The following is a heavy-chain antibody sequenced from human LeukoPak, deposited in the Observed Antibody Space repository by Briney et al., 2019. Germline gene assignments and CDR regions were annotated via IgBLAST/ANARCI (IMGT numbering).Heavy chain of an antibody. CDR3: ARGRGSSYYYYGMDA. J-gene: IGHJ6*02. V-gene: IGHV4-34*01. Sequence: SETLSLTCAVYGGSFSGYYWSWIRQPPGKGLEWIGEINHSGSTNYNPSLKSRVTISVDTSKNQFSLKLSSVTAADTAVYYCARGRGSSYYYYGMDAWGQGTTVTVSS. D-gene: IGHD2-15*01. CDR2: INHSGST. CDR1: GGSFSGYY.